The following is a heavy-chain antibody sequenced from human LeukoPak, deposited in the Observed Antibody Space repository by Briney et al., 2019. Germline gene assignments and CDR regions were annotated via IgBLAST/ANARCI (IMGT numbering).Heavy chain of an antibody. D-gene: IGHD3-10*01. J-gene: IGHJ4*02. CDR1: GDSVSSNSAA. Sequence: SQTLSLTCAISGDSVSSNSAAWKWVRQSPSRGLEWLGGTYYRSKWYNDNAVSEKSRLNIKANTEKNECSLQLNSVTPEDTAVYYCARDPGGRFDYWGQGTLVTVSS. CDR2: TYYRSKWYN. CDR3: ARDPGGRFDY. V-gene: IGHV6-1*01.